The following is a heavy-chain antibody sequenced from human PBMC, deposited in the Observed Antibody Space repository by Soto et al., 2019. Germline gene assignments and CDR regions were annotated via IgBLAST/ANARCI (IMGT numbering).Heavy chain of an antibody. V-gene: IGHV4-30-4*01. CDR2: KYYSGAT. J-gene: IGHJ6*02. CDR1: GGSIKSDYY. CDR3: ARGRPNYFYYGLDV. Sequence: SETLSLTCTVSGGSIKSDYYWAWVRQPPGGGLQWMGYKYYSGATDSDPPLEARVSFSVDTSKNQFLLNLTSVTVADTTVYFCARGRPNYFYYGLDVWGPG.